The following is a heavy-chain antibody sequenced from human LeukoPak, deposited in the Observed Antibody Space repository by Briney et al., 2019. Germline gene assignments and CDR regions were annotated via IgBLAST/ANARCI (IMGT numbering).Heavy chain of an antibody. Sequence: ASVKVSCKASGYTFTSYDINWVRQATGQGLEWMGWMNPNSGNTGYAQKFQGRVTITRNTSISTAYMELSSLRSEDTAVYYCARVPGYSYGYAWFDPWGQGTLVTVSS. CDR2: MNPNSGNT. J-gene: IGHJ5*02. D-gene: IGHD5-18*01. CDR3: ARVPGYSYGYAWFDP. V-gene: IGHV1-8*03. CDR1: GYTFTSYD.